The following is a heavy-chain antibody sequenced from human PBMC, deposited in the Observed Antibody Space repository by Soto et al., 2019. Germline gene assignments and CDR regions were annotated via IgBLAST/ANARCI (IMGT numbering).Heavy chain of an antibody. CDR3: QRGSSGWYFDY. D-gene: IGHD6-19*01. CDR1: GFTFSSYA. Sequence: EVQLLESGGGLVQPGGSLRLSCAASGFTFSSYAMSWVRQAPGKGLEWVSVISGSGDSTYYADSVKGRFTISRDNSKNTLYLPMNSLRPDYTALYYCQRGSSGWYFDYWGQGTLVTVSS. V-gene: IGHV3-23*01. J-gene: IGHJ4*02. CDR2: ISGSGDST.